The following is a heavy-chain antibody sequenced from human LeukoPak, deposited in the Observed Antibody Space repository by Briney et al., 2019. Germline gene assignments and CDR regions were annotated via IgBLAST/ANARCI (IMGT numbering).Heavy chain of an antibody. CDR1: GGSFSGYY. CDR2: INYSGST. D-gene: IGHD5-24*01. V-gene: IGHV4-34*01. J-gene: IGHJ4*02. Sequence: PSETLSLTCAVYGGSFSGYYWSWIRQPPGKGLEWIGEINYSGSTNYNPSLKSRVTISVDTSKNQFSLKLSSVTAADTAVYYCARGARAGYNLEPFDYWGQGTLVTVSS. CDR3: ARGARAGYNLEPFDY.